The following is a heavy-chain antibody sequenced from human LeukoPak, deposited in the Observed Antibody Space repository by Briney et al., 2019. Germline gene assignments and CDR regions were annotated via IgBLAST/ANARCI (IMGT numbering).Heavy chain of an antibody. Sequence: ASVKVSCKASGYTFTSYYMHWVRQAPGQGLEWMGIINPSGGSTSYAQKFQGRVTMTRDTSTSTVYMELSSLRSEDTAVYYCARGGNVLMVYAIHHYFFDYWGQGTLVTVSS. CDR3: ARGGNVLMVYAIHHYFFDY. D-gene: IGHD2-8*01. J-gene: IGHJ4*02. V-gene: IGHV1-46*01. CDR2: INPSGGST. CDR1: GYTFTSYY.